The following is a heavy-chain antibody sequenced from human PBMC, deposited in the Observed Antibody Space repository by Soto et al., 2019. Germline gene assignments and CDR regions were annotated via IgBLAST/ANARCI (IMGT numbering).Heavy chain of an antibody. CDR1: GYSFTSYW. V-gene: IGHV5-51*01. CDR2: IYPGDSDT. J-gene: IGHJ4*02. D-gene: IGHD3-9*01. CDR3: ATGNKYFDWLPTPPDY. Sequence: GESLKISCKGSGYSFTSYWIGWVRQMPGKGLEWMGIIYPGDSDTRYSPSFQGQVTISADKSISTAYLQWSSLKASDTAMYYCATGNKYFDWLPTPPDYWGQGTLVTVSS.